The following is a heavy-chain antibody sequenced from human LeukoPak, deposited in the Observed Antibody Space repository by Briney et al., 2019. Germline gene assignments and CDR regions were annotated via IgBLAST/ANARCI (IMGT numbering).Heavy chain of an antibody. V-gene: IGHV3-48*04. CDR2: IRGGVSTI. CDR1: GFTLSAYS. D-gene: IGHD3-22*01. CDR3: ARDHHDCRGYYFADN. J-gene: IGHJ4*02. Sequence: GGSLRLSCAASGFTLSAYSMNWVRQAPGKGLEWVSYIRGGVSTIYYADSVKGRFTISRDNAKNSLYLQMNSLRADDTAVYYCARDHHDCRGYYFADNCGQGTLLTVSS.